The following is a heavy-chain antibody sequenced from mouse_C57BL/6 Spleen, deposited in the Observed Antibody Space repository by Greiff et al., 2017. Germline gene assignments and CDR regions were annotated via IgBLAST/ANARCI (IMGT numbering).Heavy chain of an antibody. CDR2: IYPGDGDT. J-gene: IGHJ3*01. V-gene: IGHV1-82*01. CDR3: ARSPGYEYDRGFAY. Sequence: QVQLQQSGPELVKPGASVKISCKASGFAFSSSWMYWVKQRPGKGLEWIGRIYPGDGDTNYNGQFKGKATLTADKSSSTAYMQLSSLTSEDSAVYFCARSPGYEYDRGFAYWGQGTLVTVSA. CDR1: GFAFSSSW. D-gene: IGHD2-4*01.